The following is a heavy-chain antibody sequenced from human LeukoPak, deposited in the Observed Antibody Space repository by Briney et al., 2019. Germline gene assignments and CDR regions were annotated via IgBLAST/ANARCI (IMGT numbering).Heavy chain of an antibody. CDR3: ARTYYDFWSGYYLYFDY. D-gene: IGHD3-3*01. CDR1: GYRFTSYW. Sequence: GESLKISFKGSGYRFTSYWIGWVRQMPGKGLEWMGIIYPGDSDTRYSPSFQGQVTISADKSISTAYLQWSSLKASDTAMYYCARTYYDFWSGYYLYFDYWGQGTLVTVSS. V-gene: IGHV5-51*01. J-gene: IGHJ4*02. CDR2: IYPGDSDT.